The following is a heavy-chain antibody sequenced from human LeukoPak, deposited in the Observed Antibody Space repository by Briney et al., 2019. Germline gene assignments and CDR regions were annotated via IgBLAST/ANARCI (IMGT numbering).Heavy chain of an antibody. J-gene: IGHJ4*02. V-gene: IGHV4-59*08. D-gene: IGHD1-26*01. CDR2: IYYSGST. CDR1: GGSISGYY. CDR3: ARRASYHNFDY. Sequence: SETLSLTCTVSGGSISGYYWSWIRQPPGKGLEWIGYIYYSGSTDYNPSLKSRVTISLDTSKNQFSLKLSSVTAADTAVYYCARRASYHNFDYWGQGTLVTVSS.